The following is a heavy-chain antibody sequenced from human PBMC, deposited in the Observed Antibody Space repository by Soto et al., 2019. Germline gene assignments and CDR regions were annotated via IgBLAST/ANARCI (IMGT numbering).Heavy chain of an antibody. CDR3: ARDVESGSSQYYYYYYGMDV. J-gene: IGHJ6*02. CDR1: GFTFSSYA. V-gene: IGHV3-30-3*01. D-gene: IGHD1-26*01. CDR2: ISYDGSNK. Sequence: GGSLRLSCAAFGFTFSSYAMRWVRQAPGKGLEWVAVISYDGSNKYYADSVKGRFTISRDNSKNTLYLQMNSLRAEDTAVYYCARDVESGSSQYYYYYYGMDVWGQGTTVTVS.